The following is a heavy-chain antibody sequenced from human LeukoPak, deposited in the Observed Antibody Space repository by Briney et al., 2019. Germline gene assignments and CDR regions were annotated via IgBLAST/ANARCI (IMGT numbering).Heavy chain of an antibody. CDR2: IRYDGSNE. V-gene: IGHV3-30*02. CDR1: GFSFSGYG. D-gene: IGHD2-15*01. Sequence: GGSLRLSCAASGFSFSGYGMHWVRQAPGKGLEWVAFIRYDGSNEYYADSVKGRFTISRDKSKNTLSLQMNGLRVEDTAVYYCAKVMPPGRIRFYSYYMDVWGKGTTVSVS. J-gene: IGHJ6*03. CDR3: AKVMPPGRIRFYSYYMDV.